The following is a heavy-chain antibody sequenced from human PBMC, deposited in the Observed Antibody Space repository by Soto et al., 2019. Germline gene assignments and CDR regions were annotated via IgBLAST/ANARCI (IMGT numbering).Heavy chain of an antibody. V-gene: IGHV3-74*01. D-gene: IGHD5-12*01. CDR1: GLTFSSYW. Sequence: PGGSLRLSCAASGLTFSSYWMHWVRQAPGKGLVWVSRINSDGSSTSYADSVKGRFTISRDNAKNTLYLQMNSLRAEDTAVYYCARDLLVATTPYYYYYGMDVWGQGTTVTVSS. CDR2: INSDGSST. J-gene: IGHJ6*02. CDR3: ARDLLVATTPYYYYYGMDV.